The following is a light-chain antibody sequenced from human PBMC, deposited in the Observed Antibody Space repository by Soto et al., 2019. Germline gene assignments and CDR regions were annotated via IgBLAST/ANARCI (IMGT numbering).Light chain of an antibody. CDR1: QDISDY. CDR2: DAS. J-gene: IGKJ3*01. CDR3: QQYQSLPFT. V-gene: IGKV1-33*01. Sequence: DIQMTPSPSSLSASVGDRVTITCQASQDISDYLNWYHQKPGKAPKFLIYDASYLETGVPSRFSGSGSGTDFTFTISSLQPEDIGTYYCQQYQSLPFTFGPGTTVDIK.